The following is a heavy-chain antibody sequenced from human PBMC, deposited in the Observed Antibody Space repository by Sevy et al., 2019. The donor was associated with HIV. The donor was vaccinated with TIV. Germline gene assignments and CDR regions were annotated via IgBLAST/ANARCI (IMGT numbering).Heavy chain of an antibody. CDR2: IDYSGST. D-gene: IGHD3-10*01. V-gene: IGHV4-59*01. J-gene: IGHJ3*02. CDR3: ARMGSWYYGSTGNAFDI. Sequence: SETLSLTCTVSGGSINPYSCTWIRQPPGKGLEWIGYIDYSGSTNYNPSLKSRATISADTSKFQFSLKLSSVTAADSAVDYWARMGSWYYGSTGNAFDIWGQGTMVTVSS. CDR1: GGSINPYS.